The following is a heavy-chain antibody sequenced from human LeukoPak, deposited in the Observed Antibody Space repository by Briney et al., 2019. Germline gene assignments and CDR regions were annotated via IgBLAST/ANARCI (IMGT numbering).Heavy chain of an antibody. CDR2: ILTDGTGT. CDR1: GFMFGSYA. D-gene: IGHD2/OR15-2a*01. V-gene: IGHV3-23*03. J-gene: IGHJ4*02. CDR3: AKNAGGILCGLHY. Sequence: GGCLCHSCAASGFMFGSYAMNWVSQAPGKGLEWVSCILTDGTGTYNADSVKGRLTISRDNSKNTLYLQMDSLRADDTAMYYCAKNAGGILCGLHYWGQG.